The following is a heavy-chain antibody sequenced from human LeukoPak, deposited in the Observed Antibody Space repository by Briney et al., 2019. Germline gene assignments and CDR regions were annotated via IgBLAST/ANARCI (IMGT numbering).Heavy chain of an antibody. V-gene: IGHV3-30*03. J-gene: IGHJ4*02. CDR1: GFTLSNYG. CDR2: LSHDGSKK. Sequence: GGSLRLSCAVSGFTLSNYGMHWVRQAPGKGLEWVAILSHDGSKKYYADSVKGRFTISRDNSRNTLYLQMNGLRAEDTAVYYCARDRASGGYGGALDYWGQGTLVTVSS. CDR3: ARDRASGGYGGALDY. D-gene: IGHD5-12*01.